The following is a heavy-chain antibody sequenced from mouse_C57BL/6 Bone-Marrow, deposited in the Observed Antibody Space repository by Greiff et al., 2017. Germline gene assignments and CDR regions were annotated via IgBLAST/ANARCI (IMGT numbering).Heavy chain of an antibody. CDR3: AREDYGSTFDV. CDR1: GYTFTSYW. J-gene: IGHJ1*03. V-gene: IGHV1-50*01. CDR2: IDPSDCYT. D-gene: IGHD1-1*01. Sequence: QVQLQQPGAELVKPGASVKLSCKASGYTFTSYWMQWVKQRPGQGLEWIGEIDPSDCYTNYNQKFKGKATLTVDTYSSTAYMQLSSLTSEDSAVYYCAREDYGSTFDVWGTGTTVTVSS.